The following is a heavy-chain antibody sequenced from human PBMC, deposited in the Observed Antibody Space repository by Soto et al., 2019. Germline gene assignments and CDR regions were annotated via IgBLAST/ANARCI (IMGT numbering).Heavy chain of an antibody. CDR1: GFTFSSFA. V-gene: IGHV3-23*01. D-gene: IGHD3-10*01. J-gene: IGHJ6*02. CDR3: AKSPVRVVRGVVYYYYGMDV. CDR2: ISGSGGST. Sequence: GGSLRLSCAASGFTFSSFAMSWVRQAPGKGLEWVSAISGSGGSTNYADSVKGRFTISRDNSKSTLYLQMNSLTVEDTAVYYCAKSPVRVVRGVVYYYYGMDVWGQGTTGTVSS.